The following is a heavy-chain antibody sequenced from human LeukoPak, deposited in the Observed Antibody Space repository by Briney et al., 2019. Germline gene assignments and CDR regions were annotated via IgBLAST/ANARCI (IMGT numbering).Heavy chain of an antibody. CDR3: ARDPPGYYYYMDV. CDR1: GFTFSNYA. V-gene: IGHV3-23*01. J-gene: IGHJ6*03. CDR2: ISNSDYNT. Sequence: GGSLRLSCAASGFTFSNYAMSWVRQAPGRGLEWVSTISNSDYNTYYTDSVKGRFTISKDNSKNTLYLQMNSLRAEDTAVYYCARDPPGYYYYMDVWGKGTTVTVSS.